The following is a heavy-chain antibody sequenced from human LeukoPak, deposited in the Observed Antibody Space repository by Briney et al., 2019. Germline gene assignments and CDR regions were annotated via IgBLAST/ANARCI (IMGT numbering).Heavy chain of an antibody. CDR2: IYYSGST. CDR1: GGSISSSSYY. V-gene: IGHV4-39*07. J-gene: IGHJ6*03. CDR3: ARASSADCYYYMDV. Sequence: SETLSLTCTVSGGSISSSSYYWGWIRQPPGKGLEWIGSIYYSGSTNYNPSLKSRVTISVDTSKNQFSLKLSSVTAADTAVYYCARASSADCYYYMDVWGKGTTVTVSS.